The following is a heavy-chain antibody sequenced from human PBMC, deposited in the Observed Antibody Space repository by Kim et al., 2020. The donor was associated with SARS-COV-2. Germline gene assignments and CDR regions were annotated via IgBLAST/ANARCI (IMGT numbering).Heavy chain of an antibody. V-gene: IGHV3-23*01. CDR3: TVHGAGYNTYYVDH. CDR2: INISGGSR. J-gene: IGHJ4*02. Sequence: GGSLRLSCTASGFTFSSYAMSWVRQAPGKGLQWVSAINISGGSRYYADSVKGRSTISRDNARKTLHLQMNSLSAEDTAVYYCTVHGAGYNTYYVDHWGQGILVTVSS. D-gene: IGHD5-12*01. CDR1: GFTFSSYA.